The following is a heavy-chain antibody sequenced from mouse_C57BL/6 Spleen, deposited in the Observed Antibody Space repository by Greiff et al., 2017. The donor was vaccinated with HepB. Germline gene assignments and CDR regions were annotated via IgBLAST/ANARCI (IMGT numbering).Heavy chain of an antibody. D-gene: IGHD2-4*01. V-gene: IGHV14-1*01. CDR1: GFNIKGYY. J-gene: IGHJ3*01. CDR3: TTSSYDYEAY. CDR2: IDPEDGDT. Sequence: VQLKESGAELVRPGASVKLSCTASGFNIKGYYMHWVKQRPEQGLEWIGRIDPEDGDTEYAPKFQGKAPMTADTSSNTAYLQLSSLTSEDTAVYYCTTSSYDYEAYWGQGTLVTVSA.